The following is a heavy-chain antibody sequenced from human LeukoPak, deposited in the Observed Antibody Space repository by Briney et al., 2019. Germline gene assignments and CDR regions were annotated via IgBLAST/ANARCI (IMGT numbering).Heavy chain of an antibody. J-gene: IGHJ4*02. CDR3: ARTPKRFGELYQPGDS. CDR2: ISAYNGNA. D-gene: IGHD3-10*01. Sequence: WASVKVSCKASGYTFTNYGITWVRQVPGQGLEWLGWISAYNGNANYAQNLQDRVNLTSDTSTSTAYMELRSLRSDDTGIYYCARTPKRFGELYQPGDSWGQGTLLTVSS. V-gene: IGHV1-18*01. CDR1: GYTFTNYG.